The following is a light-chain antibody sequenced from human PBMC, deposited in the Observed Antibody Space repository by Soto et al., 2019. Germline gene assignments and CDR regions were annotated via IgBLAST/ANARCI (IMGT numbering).Light chain of an antibody. Sequence: QSVLTQPPSVSGAPGQRVTISCTGSSSNIGAGYDVHWYQPLPGTAPKILIYGNSNRPAGVPDRFAGSKSGTSASLAITGLEAEDEADYYCQSYDSSLSGWVFGGGTKVTVL. CDR1: SSNIGAGYD. J-gene: IGLJ3*02. CDR2: GNS. CDR3: QSYDSSLSGWV. V-gene: IGLV1-40*01.